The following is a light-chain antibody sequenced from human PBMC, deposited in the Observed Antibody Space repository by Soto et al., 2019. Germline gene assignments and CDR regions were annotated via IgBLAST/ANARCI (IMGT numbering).Light chain of an antibody. CDR1: SSDVGGYNY. J-gene: IGLJ1*01. V-gene: IGLV2-11*01. CDR3: CSYAGNYLYV. CDR2: DVV. Sequence: ALTQPRSVSGSPGQSVTISCTGTSSDVGGYNYVSWYQQHPGKAPKLIIYDVVKRPSGVPDHFSGSKSGNTASLTISGLQAEDEADYYCCSYAGNYLYVFGTGTKLTVL.